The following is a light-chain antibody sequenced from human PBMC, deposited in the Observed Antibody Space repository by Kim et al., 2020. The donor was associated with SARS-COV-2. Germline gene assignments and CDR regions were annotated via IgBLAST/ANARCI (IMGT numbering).Light chain of an antibody. V-gene: IGKV3-11*01. CDR2: DAS. CDR3: QQRYSWPIT. J-gene: IGKJ5*01. CDR1: QSVSSY. Sequence: LYPGERATRACRASQSVSSYLAWYQQRPGQAPRLLILDASSRATGIPARFSGSGSGTDFTLTITSLEPEDFAVYYCQQRYSWPITFGQGTRLEIK.